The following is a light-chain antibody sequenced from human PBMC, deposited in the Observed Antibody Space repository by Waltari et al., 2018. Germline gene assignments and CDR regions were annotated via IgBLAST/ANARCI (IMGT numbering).Light chain of an antibody. CDR1: QSISSY. CDR3: QQSYSTPYT. V-gene: IGKV1-39*01. J-gene: IGKJ2*01. CDR2: GAS. Sequence: DIQMTQSPSSLSASVGDRITITCRESQSISSYLNWYQQKPGKAPKLLIYGASSLQSGVPSRFSGSGSGTDFTLTISSLQPEDFATYYCQQSYSTPYTFGQGTKLEIK.